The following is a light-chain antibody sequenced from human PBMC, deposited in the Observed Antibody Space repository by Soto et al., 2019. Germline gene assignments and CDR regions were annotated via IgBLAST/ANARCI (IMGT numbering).Light chain of an antibody. V-gene: IGLV2-14*01. CDR1: SSDVGGYNY. Sequence: QPALTQPASVSGSPGQSITISCTGTSSDVGGYNYVSWYQQHPGKAPKLMIYEVSNRPSGVSVRFSASKSGNTASLAISGLQAEDEADYYCTSYASSSTYVFGTGTKVTVL. CDR2: EVS. CDR3: TSYASSSTYV. J-gene: IGLJ1*01.